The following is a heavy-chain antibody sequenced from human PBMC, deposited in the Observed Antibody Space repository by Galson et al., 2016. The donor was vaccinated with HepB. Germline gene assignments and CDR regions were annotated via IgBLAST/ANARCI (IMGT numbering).Heavy chain of an antibody. V-gene: IGHV2-26*01. CDR1: GFSLSNARMG. J-gene: IGHJ4*02. CDR2: IFSNDEK. D-gene: IGHD3-9*01. Sequence: PALVKPTQTLTLTCTVSGFSLSNARMGVSWIRQPPGKALEWLAYIFSNDEKSYSRSLKSRLTISKDTSKSQVVLTMTNMDPVDTATYYCARTHFDTVTHDYWGQGTLVTVSS. CDR3: ARTHFDTVTHDY.